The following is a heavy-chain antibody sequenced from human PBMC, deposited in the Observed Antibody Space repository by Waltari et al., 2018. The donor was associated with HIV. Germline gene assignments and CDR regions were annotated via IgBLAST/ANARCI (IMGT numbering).Heavy chain of an antibody. CDR3: TTDEVVVVAAKFDY. Sequence: EVQLVESGGGLVKPGGSLRLSCAASAFPFSNAWKTWVRQDPGKGLEWVGRIKSKTDGGTTDYAAPVKGRFTISRDDSKNTLYLQMNSLKTEDTAVYYCTTDEVVVVAAKFDYWGQGTLVTVSS. J-gene: IGHJ4*02. CDR2: IKSKTDGGTT. CDR1: AFPFSNAW. V-gene: IGHV3-15*01. D-gene: IGHD2-15*01.